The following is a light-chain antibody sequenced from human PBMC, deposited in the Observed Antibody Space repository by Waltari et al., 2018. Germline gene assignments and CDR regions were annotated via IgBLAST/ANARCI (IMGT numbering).Light chain of an antibody. CDR3: QQRSNWQIT. CDR2: DAS. Sequence: EIVLTQSPATLSLSPGDRATLSCRASQSVSSYLAWYQQKPGQAPRLLLYDASNRATGIPARFSGSGSGTDFTLTISSLEPEDFAVYYCQQRSNWQITFGPGTKVDIK. J-gene: IGKJ3*01. V-gene: IGKV3-11*01. CDR1: QSVSSY.